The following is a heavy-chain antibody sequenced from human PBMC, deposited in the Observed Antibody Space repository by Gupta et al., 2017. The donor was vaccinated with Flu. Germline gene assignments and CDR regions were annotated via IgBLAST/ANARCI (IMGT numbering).Heavy chain of an antibody. CDR3: ARDPRSSGYYYVGY. V-gene: IGHV3-7*01. D-gene: IGHD3-22*01. CDR2: IKQDGSEK. Sequence: EVQLVESGGGLVQPGGSLRLSCAASGFTFSSYWMSWVRQAPGKGLEWVANIKQDGSEKYYVDSVKGRFTISRDNAKNSLYLRMNSLRAEDTAVYYCARDPRSSGYYYVGYWGQGTLVTVSS. CDR1: GFTFSSYW. J-gene: IGHJ4*02.